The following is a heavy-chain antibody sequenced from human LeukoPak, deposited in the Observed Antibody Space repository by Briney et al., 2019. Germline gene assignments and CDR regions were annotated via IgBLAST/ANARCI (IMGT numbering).Heavy chain of an antibody. D-gene: IGHD3/OR15-3a*01. J-gene: IGHJ4*02. CDR1: GFTFSSYEM. CDR2: IYHSGST. CDR3: ARGYWTGYHHLDY. Sequence: GSLRLSCAASGFTFSSYEMNWVRQAPGKGLEWIGEIYHSGSTNYNPSLKSRVTISVDKSKNQFSLKLSSVTAADTAVYFCARGYWTGYHHLDYWGQGTLVTVSS. V-gene: IGHV4-4*01.